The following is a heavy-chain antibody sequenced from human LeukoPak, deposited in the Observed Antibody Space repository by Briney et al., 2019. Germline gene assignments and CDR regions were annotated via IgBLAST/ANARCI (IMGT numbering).Heavy chain of an antibody. J-gene: IGHJ6*03. CDR2: ISSGGDIM. CDR1: GLRFSDYY. Sequence: AGGSLRLSCAASGLRFSDYYVSWIRQAPGKGLQWVSYISSGGDIMHYADSVKGRFTISRDNSKNTLYLQMNSLRAEDTAVYYCAKCILTGYYKGYMDVWGKGTTVTISS. D-gene: IGHD3-9*01. V-gene: IGHV3-11*01. CDR3: AKCILTGYYKGYMDV.